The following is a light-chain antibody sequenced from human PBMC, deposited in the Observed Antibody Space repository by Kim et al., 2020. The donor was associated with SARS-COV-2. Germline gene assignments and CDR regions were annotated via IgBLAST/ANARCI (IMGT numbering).Light chain of an antibody. CDR2: QAS. J-gene: IGKJ2*01. CDR3: QHYIRFPYT. Sequence: ASVRDRVSITCRASQIIETYLAWYQQKPGKAPALLIYQASSLHIGVPSRFSGSGSGTEFTLTINSLQPDDFATYYCQHYIRFPYTFGQGTKVDIK. CDR1: QIIETY. V-gene: IGKV1-5*01.